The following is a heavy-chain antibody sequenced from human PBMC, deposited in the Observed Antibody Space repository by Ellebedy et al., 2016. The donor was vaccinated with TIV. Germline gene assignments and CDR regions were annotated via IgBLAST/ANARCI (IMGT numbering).Heavy chain of an antibody. Sequence: SETLSLXCTVSGGSIRTGGSYWTWVRQLPGKGLDWIGNVYYTGSTYFNPSLESRFTISVDTSKNQFSLKLNSVTAADTAVYYCARDRSTSGTNYIDCWGQGALVTVSS. V-gene: IGHV4-31*03. CDR2: VYYTGST. CDR3: ARDRSTSGTNYIDC. J-gene: IGHJ4*02. D-gene: IGHD4/OR15-4a*01. CDR1: GGSIRTGGSY.